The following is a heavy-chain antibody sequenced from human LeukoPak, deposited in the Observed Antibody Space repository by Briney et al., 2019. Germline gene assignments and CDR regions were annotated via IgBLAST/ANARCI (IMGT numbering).Heavy chain of an antibody. J-gene: IGHJ4*02. D-gene: IGHD1-26*01. V-gene: IGHV3-48*04. Sequence: GGSLRLSCTASGFTFSTYGMSWVRQAPGKGLEWVSYISSSSSTIYYADSVKGRFTISRDNAKNSLYLQMNSLRAEDTAVYYCAKSLGFDYWGQGTLVTVSS. CDR2: ISSSSSTI. CDR1: GFTFSTYG. CDR3: AKSLGFDY.